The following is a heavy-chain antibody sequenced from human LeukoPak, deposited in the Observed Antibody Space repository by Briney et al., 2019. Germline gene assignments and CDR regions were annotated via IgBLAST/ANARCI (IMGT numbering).Heavy chain of an antibody. CDR1: GFTFSSYW. D-gene: IGHD2-15*01. Sequence: GGSLRLSCAASGFTFSSYWMSWVRQAPGKGLERVADIKQDGSEKYYVDSVKGRFTISRDNAKNSLYLQMNSLRAEDTAVYYCAREVGGSCYEDWGQGTLVTVSS. CDR3: AREVGGSCYED. CDR2: IKQDGSEK. V-gene: IGHV3-7*01. J-gene: IGHJ4*02.